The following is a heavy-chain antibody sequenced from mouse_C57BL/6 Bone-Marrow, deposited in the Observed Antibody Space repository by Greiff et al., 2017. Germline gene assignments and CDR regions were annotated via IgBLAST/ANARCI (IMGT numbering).Heavy chain of an antibody. CDR2: IYPSDSET. J-gene: IGHJ4*01. V-gene: IGHV1-61*01. Sequence: QVQLQQPGAELVRPGSSVKLSCKASGYTFTSCWMDWVKQRPGQGLEWIGNIYPSDSETHYNQKFKDKATLTVDKSSSTAYMQLSSLTSEDSAVYYWARKDDYDGAMDYWGQGTSVTVSS. D-gene: IGHD2-4*01. CDR1: GYTFTSCW. CDR3: ARKDDYDGAMDY.